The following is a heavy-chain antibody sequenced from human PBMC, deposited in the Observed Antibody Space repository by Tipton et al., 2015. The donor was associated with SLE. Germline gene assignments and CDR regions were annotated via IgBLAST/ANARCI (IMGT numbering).Heavy chain of an antibody. CDR3: AGLRGILTGPRGAFGI. CDR1: GGSISSYY. CDR2: IYYSGST. Sequence: TLSLTCTVSGGSISSYYWTWIRQPPGRGLEWIGYIYYSGSTNYNPSLKSRVTISVDTSKNQFSLKLSSVTAADTAVYYCAGLRGILTGPRGAFGIWGQGTMVTVSS. D-gene: IGHD3-9*01. V-gene: IGHV4-59*07. J-gene: IGHJ3*02.